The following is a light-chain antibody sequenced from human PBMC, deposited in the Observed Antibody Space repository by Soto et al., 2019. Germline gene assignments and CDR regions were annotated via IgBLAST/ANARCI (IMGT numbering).Light chain of an antibody. Sequence: QSVRTQPPSVSGAPGQRVTISCTGSSSNIGAGYDVHWYQQLPGTAPKLLMYGNSNRPSGVPDRFSGSKSGTSASLAITGLQAEDEADYYCRSYDSSLSGYVFGSGTKVTVL. CDR2: GNS. V-gene: IGLV1-40*01. CDR1: SSNIGAGYD. J-gene: IGLJ1*01. CDR3: RSYDSSLSGYV.